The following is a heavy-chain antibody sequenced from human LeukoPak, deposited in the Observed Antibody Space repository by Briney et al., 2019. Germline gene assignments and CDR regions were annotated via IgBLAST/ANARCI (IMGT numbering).Heavy chain of an antibody. CDR1: GYTFTSYD. CDR3: ARGYSNYDFDYYYYMDV. Sequence: VASVKVSCKASGYTFTSYDINWVRQATGQGLEWMGWMYPNSGNTGYAQKFQGRVTMTRNTSISTAYMELSSLRSEDTAVYYCARGYSNYDFDYYYYMDVWGKGTTVTVSS. J-gene: IGHJ6*03. V-gene: IGHV1-8*01. D-gene: IGHD4-11*01. CDR2: MYPNSGNT.